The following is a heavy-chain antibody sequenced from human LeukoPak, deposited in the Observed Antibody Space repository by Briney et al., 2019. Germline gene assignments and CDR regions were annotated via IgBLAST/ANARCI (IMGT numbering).Heavy chain of an antibody. D-gene: IGHD3-22*01. Sequence: GGSLRLSCAASGFIVSNNYMIWVRQAPGQGLEWVSVIYSGGSTDYADSAKGRFTISRDNSKNTVYLQMNSLRAEDTAVYFCARSPHYDSSGYYYYFDYWGQGTLVTVSS. J-gene: IGHJ4*02. CDR2: IYSGGST. CDR1: GFIVSNNY. CDR3: ARSPHYDSSGYYYYFDY. V-gene: IGHV3-53*01.